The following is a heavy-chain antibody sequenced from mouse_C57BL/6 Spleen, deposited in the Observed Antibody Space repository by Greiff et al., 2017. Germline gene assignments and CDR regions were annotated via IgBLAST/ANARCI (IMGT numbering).Heavy chain of an antibody. CDR1: GFNIKDYY. V-gene: IGHV14-1*01. CDR2: IDPEDGDT. CDR3: TTRGAAVVMDAMDY. Sequence: EVKLMESGAELVRPGASVKLSCTASGFNIKDYYMHWVKQRPEQGLEWIGRIDPEDGDTAYAPKFQGKATLTADTSSNTAYLQLSSLTSEDTAVYYCTTRGAAVVMDAMDYWGQGTSVTVSS. J-gene: IGHJ4*01. D-gene: IGHD1-1*01.